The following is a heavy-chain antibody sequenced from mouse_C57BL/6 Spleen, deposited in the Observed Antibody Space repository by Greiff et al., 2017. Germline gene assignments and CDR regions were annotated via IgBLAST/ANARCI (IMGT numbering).Heavy chain of an antibody. CDR3: RLNWDYFDY. J-gene: IGHJ2*01. D-gene: IGHD4-1*01. Sequence: QVQLQQPGAELVRPGSSVKLSCKASGYTFTSYWMEWVKQRPGQGLEWIGNIYPSDSETHYNQKFKDKATLTVDKSSSTAYMQLSSLTSEDSAVYYCRLNWDYFDYWGQGTTLTVSS. V-gene: IGHV1-61*01. CDR1: GYTFTSYW. CDR2: IYPSDSET.